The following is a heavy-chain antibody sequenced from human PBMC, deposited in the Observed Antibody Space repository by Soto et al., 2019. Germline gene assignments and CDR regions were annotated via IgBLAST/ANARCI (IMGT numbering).Heavy chain of an antibody. CDR3: ARYGSGSYHWFDP. CDR2: IDPSDSYT. V-gene: IGHV5-10-1*01. D-gene: IGHD3-10*01. J-gene: IGHJ5*02. Sequence: GESLKISCKGSGYSFTSYWISWVRQMPGKGLEWMGRIDPSDSYTSYSPSFQGHVTISADKSISTAYLQWSSLKASDTAMYYCARYGSGSYHWFDPWGQGTLVTVSS. CDR1: GYSFTSYW.